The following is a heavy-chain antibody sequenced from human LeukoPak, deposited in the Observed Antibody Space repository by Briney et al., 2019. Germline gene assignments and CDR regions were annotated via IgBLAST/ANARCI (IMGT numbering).Heavy chain of an antibody. V-gene: IGHV3-74*01. D-gene: IGHD3-3*01. J-gene: IGHJ6*01. Sequence: GGSLRLSCVASGFTFTRNWMNWVRQAPGKGLEWVSRISTDGISSSYADSVKGRFTISRANAKNTVHLQMNSLGAEDTAVYYCVRDTGYRIFGARYWFMDVWGEGTTVTVSS. CDR1: GFTFTRNW. CDR2: ISTDGISS. CDR3: VRDTGYRIFGARYWFMDV.